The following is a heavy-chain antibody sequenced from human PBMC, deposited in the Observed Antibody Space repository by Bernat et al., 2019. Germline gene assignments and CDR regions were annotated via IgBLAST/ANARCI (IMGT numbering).Heavy chain of an antibody. CDR3: AGYYDCWSGPSDY. V-gene: IGHV4-39*01. CDR2: IYYSGST. CDR1: GGSISSSSYY. J-gene: IGHJ4*02. Sequence: QLQLQESGPGLVKPSETLSLTCTVSGGSISSSSYYWGWIRQPPGKGLEWIGSIYYSGSTYYNPSLKSRVTISVDTSKNQFSLKLSSVTAADTAVYYCAGYYDCWSGPSDYWGQGTLVTVSS. D-gene: IGHD3-3*01.